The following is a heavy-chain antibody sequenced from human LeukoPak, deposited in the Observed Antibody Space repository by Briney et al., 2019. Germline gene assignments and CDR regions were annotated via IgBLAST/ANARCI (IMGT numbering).Heavy chain of an antibody. CDR2: ITGSGGST. D-gene: IGHD2-8*02. J-gene: IGHJ4*02. Sequence: GGSLRLSCAASGFTFSTYAMSWVRQAPGKGLEWVSAITGSGGSTYYADSVKGRFTISGDNSKNTLYLQMNSLRAEDTAVYYCAKAEYCTGARCYSAAFAYWGQGTLVTVSS. V-gene: IGHV3-23*01. CDR3: AKAEYCTGARCYSAAFAY. CDR1: GFTFSTYA.